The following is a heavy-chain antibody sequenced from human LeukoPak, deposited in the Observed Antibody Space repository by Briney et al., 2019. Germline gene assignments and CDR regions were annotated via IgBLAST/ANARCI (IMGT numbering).Heavy chain of an antibody. CDR2: INAGNGNT. J-gene: IGHJ5*02. CDR1: GGTFSSYA. V-gene: IGHV1-3*01. CDR3: ARYTYYYDSSGYYYHWFDP. Sequence: ASVKVSCKASGGTFSSYAISWVRQAPGQGLEWMGWINAGNGNTKYSQKFQGRVTITRDTSASTAYMELSSLRSEDTAVYYCARYTYYYDSSGYYYHWFDPWGQGTLVTVSS. D-gene: IGHD3-22*01.